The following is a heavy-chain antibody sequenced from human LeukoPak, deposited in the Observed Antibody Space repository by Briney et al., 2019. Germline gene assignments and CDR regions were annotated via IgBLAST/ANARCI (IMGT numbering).Heavy chain of an antibody. V-gene: IGHV3-23*01. CDR3: AKGDYYDSSGYSLFDY. CDR2: ISCSGDST. D-gene: IGHD3-22*01. J-gene: IGHJ4*02. CDR1: GFTFSSYA. Sequence: PGGSLRLSCAASGFTFSSYAMSWVRQAPGKGLEWVSAISCSGDSTYYADSVKGRFTISRDNSKNTLYPQMNSLRAEDTAVYYCAKGDYYDSSGYSLFDYWGQGTLVTVSS.